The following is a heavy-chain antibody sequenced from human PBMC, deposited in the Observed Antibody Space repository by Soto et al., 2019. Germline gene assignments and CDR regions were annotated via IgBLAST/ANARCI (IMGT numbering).Heavy chain of an antibody. V-gene: IGHV1-18*01. CDR1: GYTFTASG. Sequence: QVQLVQSGGEVKRPGASVKVSCKTSGYTFTASGISWVRQAPGQGLEWMGWTSIYNGHTEYSPKFLGRVVMTTDTSADTAYLELKSLRPDDAALYYCARWDDYGASDQYHFDQWGQGTLVTVSS. CDR3: ARWDDYGASDQYHFDQ. D-gene: IGHD4-17*01. J-gene: IGHJ4*02. CDR2: TSIYNGHT.